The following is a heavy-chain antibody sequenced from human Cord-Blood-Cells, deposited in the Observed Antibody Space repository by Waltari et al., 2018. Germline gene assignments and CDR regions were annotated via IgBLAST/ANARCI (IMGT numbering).Heavy chain of an antibody. J-gene: IGHJ4*02. CDR3: ARLDSSGYYSY. CDR2: IYYSGST. Sequence: QVQLQESGPGLVKPSETLSLTCTVSGGSISSYNWSWIRQPPGKGLEWIGYIYYSGSTNYNPSLKSRVTISVDTSKNQFSLKLSSVTAADTAVYYCARLDSSGYYSYWGQGTLVTVSS. V-gene: IGHV4-59*08. D-gene: IGHD3-22*01. CDR1: GGSISSYN.